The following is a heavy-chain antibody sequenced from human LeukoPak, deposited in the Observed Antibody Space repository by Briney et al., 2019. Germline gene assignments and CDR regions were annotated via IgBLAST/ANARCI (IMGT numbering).Heavy chain of an antibody. J-gene: IGHJ4*02. D-gene: IGHD2-15*01. CDR1: GYTFTSYA. Sequence: ASVKVSCKASGYTFTSYAMNWVRQAPGQGLEWMEWINTNTGNPTYAQGFTGRFVFSLDTSVSTAYLQISSLKAEDTAVYYCARGAIPLYCSGGSCPFDYWGQGTLVTVSS. CDR3: ARGAIPLYCSGGSCPFDY. CDR2: INTNTGNP. V-gene: IGHV7-4-1*02.